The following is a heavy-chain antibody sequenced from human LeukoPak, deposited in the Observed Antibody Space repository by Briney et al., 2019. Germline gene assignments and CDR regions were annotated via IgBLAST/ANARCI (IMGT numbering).Heavy chain of an antibody. CDR2: INPSGGST. Sequence: ASVKVSCKASGYTFTSYYMHWVRQAPGQGLEWMGIINPSGGSTSYAQKFQGRVTMTTDTSTSTAYMELRSLRSDDTAVYYCARDYVRISSELDYYYGMDVWGQGTTVTVSS. CDR1: GYTFTSYY. D-gene: IGHD2-15*01. J-gene: IGHJ6*02. V-gene: IGHV1-46*01. CDR3: ARDYVRISSELDYYYGMDV.